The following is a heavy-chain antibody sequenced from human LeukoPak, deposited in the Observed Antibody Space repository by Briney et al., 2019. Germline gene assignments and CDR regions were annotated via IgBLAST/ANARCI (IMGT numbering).Heavy chain of an antibody. D-gene: IGHD6-13*01. CDR2: IYPDDSDT. CDR1: GYSFTSYW. J-gene: IGHJ4*02. V-gene: IGHV5-51*01. CDR3: ARQGDLAGTIDY. Sequence: GESLKISCKGSGYSFTSYWIAWVRQMPGKGLEWMGIIYPDDSDTTYSQSFQGQVTISADKSISTAYLQWSSLRASDTAIYYRARQGDLAGTIDYWGQGTLVTVSS.